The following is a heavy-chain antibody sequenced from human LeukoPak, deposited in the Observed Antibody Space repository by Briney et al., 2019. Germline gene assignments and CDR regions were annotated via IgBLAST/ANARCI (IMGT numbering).Heavy chain of an antibody. Sequence: SETLSLTCTVSGGSISSSSYYWGWIRQPPGNGLEWIGSIYYSGSTYYNPSLKSRVTISVDTSKNQFSLKLSSVTAADTAVYYCARRQYYDSSGYWKSNYMDVWGKGTTVTISS. D-gene: IGHD3-22*01. V-gene: IGHV4-39*01. CDR1: GGSISSSSYY. J-gene: IGHJ6*03. CDR3: ARRQYYDSSGYWKSNYMDV. CDR2: IYYSGST.